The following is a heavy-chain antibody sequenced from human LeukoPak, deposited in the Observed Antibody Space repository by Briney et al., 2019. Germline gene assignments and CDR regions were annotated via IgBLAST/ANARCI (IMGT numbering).Heavy chain of an antibody. CDR2: IKPNSGGT. D-gene: IGHD6-13*01. CDR3: ARGNVEAAGIFYYYYGMDV. Sequence: ASVKVSCKASGYTFTGYYMHWVRQAPGQGLEGMGWIKPNSGGTNYAQKFQGWVTMTRDTSNSTAYMELSRMRSDDTAVYYSARGNVEAAGIFYYYYGMDVWGKGTTVTVSS. J-gene: IGHJ6*04. V-gene: IGHV1-2*04. CDR1: GYTFTGYY.